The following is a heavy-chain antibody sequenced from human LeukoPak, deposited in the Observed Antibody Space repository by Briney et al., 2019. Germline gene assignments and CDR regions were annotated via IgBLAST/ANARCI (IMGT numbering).Heavy chain of an antibody. CDR1: GYTFTSYD. J-gene: IGHJ6*02. V-gene: IGHV1-8*01. Sequence: ASVKVSCKASGYTFTSYDINWARQATGQGLEWTGWMNPNSGNTGYAQKFQGRVTMTRNTSISTAYMELSSLRSEDTAVHYCARERGPGGDVWGQGTTVTVSS. CDR3: ARERGPGGDV. CDR2: MNPNSGNT.